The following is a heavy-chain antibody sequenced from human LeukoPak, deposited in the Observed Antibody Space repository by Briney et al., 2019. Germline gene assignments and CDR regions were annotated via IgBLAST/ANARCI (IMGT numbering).Heavy chain of an antibody. CDR2: INHSGST. CDR3: ARGSRSWYPYYYYYMDV. V-gene: IGHV4-34*01. Sequence: SETLSLTCAVYGGSFSGYYWSWIRQPPGEGLEWIGEINHSGSTNYNPSLKSRVTISVDTSKNQFSLKLSSVTAADTAVYYCARGSRSWYPYYYYYMDVWGKGTTVTVSS. J-gene: IGHJ6*03. CDR1: GGSFSGYY. D-gene: IGHD6-13*01.